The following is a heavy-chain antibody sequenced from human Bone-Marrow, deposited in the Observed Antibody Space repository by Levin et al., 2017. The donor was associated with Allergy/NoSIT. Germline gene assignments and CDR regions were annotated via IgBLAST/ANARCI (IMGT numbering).Heavy chain of an antibody. V-gene: IGHV4-34*01. J-gene: IGHJ4*02. Sequence: SETLSLTCAVYGGSFSGYYWSWIRQPPGKGLEWIGEINHSGSTNYNPSLKSRVTISVDTSKNQFSLKLSSVTAADTAVYYCASRNDILTGYYNFDYWGQGTLVTVSS. CDR3: ASRNDILTGYYNFDY. CDR1: GGSFSGYY. D-gene: IGHD3-9*01. CDR2: INHSGST.